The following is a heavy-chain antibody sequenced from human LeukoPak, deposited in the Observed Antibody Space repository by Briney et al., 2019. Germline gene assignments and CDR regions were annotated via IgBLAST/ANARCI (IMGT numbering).Heavy chain of an antibody. CDR1: GFTFSSYS. CDR3: ARAFYGSGSLDY. J-gene: IGHJ4*02. Sequence: GGSLRLSCAASGFTFSSYSMNWVRQAPGKGLEWVSSISSSSSYIYYADSVKRRFTISRDNAKNSLYLQMNSLRAEDTAVYYCARAFYGSGSLDYWGQGTLVTVSS. D-gene: IGHD3-10*01. CDR2: ISSSSSYI. V-gene: IGHV3-21*01.